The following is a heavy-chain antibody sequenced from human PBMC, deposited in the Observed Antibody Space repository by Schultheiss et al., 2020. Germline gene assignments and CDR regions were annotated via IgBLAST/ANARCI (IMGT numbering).Heavy chain of an antibody. Sequence: GGSLRLSCAASGFTFSSYGMHWVRQAPGKGLEWVAVISYDGSNKYYADSVKGRFTISRDNSKNTLYLQMNSLRAEDTAVYYSAKDLGYCSSTSCYGDYYYYGMDVWGQGTTVTVSS. CDR2: ISYDGSNK. CDR1: GFTFSSYG. J-gene: IGHJ6*02. CDR3: AKDLGYCSSTSCYGDYYYYGMDV. V-gene: IGHV3-30*18. D-gene: IGHD2-2*01.